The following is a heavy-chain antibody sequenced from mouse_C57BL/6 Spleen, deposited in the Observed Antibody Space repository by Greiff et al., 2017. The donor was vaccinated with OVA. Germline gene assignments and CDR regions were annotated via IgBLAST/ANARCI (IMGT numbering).Heavy chain of an antibody. CDR3: ARPTTVALDY. D-gene: IGHD1-1*01. CDR2: IYPGDGDT. V-gene: IGHV1-82*01. CDR1: GYAFSSSW. Sequence: VHLVESGPELVKPGASVKISCKASGYAFSSSWMNWVKQRPGKGLEWIGRIYPGDGDTNYNGKFKGKATLTADKSSSTAYMQLSSLTSEDSAVYFCARPTTVALDYWGQGTTLTVSS. J-gene: IGHJ2*01.